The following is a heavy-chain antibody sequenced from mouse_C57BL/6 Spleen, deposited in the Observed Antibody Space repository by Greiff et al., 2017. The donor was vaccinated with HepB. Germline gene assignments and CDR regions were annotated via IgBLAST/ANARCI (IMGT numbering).Heavy chain of an antibody. J-gene: IGHJ3*01. CDR3: ARVEDDYGIWFAY. CDR2: INPSTGGT. V-gene: IGHV1-42*01. Sequence: EVQLQQSGPELVKPGASVKISCKASGYSFTGYYMNWVKQSPEKSLEWIGEINPSTGGTTYNQKFKAKATLTVDKSSSTAYMQLKSLTSEDSAVYYCARVEDDYGIWFAYWGQETLVTVSA. D-gene: IGHD2-4*01. CDR1: GYSFTGYY.